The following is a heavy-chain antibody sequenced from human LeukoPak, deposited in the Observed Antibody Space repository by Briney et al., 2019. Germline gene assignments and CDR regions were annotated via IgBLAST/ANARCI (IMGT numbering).Heavy chain of an antibody. CDR2: LYGGGST. V-gene: IGHV3-53*01. CDR3: ARSPSGEPTN. J-gene: IGHJ4*02. D-gene: IGHD3-16*01. Sequence: GGSLRLSCAASGFAVSSNYMSWVRQAPGKGLEWVSVLYGGGSTYYADSVKGRFTISRDNSKNTVYLQMNSLRAEDTAVYYCARSPSGEPTNWGQGTLVTVSS. CDR1: GFAVSSNY.